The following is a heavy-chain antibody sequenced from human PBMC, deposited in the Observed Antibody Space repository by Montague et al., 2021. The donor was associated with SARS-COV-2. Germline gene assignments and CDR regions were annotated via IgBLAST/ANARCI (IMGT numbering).Heavy chain of an antibody. CDR3: ARDGIAVAGYYYYYGMDV. V-gene: IGHV3-7*01. CDR2: IKQDGSEK. Sequence: SLRLSCAASGFTFSSYWMSWVRQAPGKGLEWVANIKQDGSEKYYVDSXXGRFTISRDNAKNSLYLQMNSLRAEDTAVYYCARDGIAVAGYYYYYGMDVWGQGTTVTVSS. D-gene: IGHD6-19*01. CDR1: GFTFSSYW. J-gene: IGHJ6*02.